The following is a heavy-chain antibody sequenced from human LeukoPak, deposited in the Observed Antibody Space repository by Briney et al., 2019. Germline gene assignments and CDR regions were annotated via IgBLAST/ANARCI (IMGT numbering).Heavy chain of an antibody. CDR3: ARHGNLYDAFDI. Sequence: WWSWVRQPPGKGLEWMGIIYPGDSDTRYSPSFQGQVTISANKSISTAYLQWSSLKASDTAMYYCARHGNLYDAFDIWGQGTMVTVSS. CDR2: IYPGDSDT. V-gene: IGHV5-51*01. CDR1: W. J-gene: IGHJ3*02. D-gene: IGHD3-16*01.